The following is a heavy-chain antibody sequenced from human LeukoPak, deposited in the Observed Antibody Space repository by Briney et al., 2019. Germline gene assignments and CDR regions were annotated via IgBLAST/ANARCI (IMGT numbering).Heavy chain of an antibody. CDR1: GFSVRNTH. J-gene: IGHJ4*02. Sequence: PGGSLRLSCAASGFSVRNTHMAWVRQSPGKGLEGVSVVYAGDNTNYAHSVKGRFTISRDNSKNTLYLQMNSLRAEDTAVYYCAAEPGYSGYDYALAYWGEGTLVTVSS. V-gene: IGHV3-66*01. CDR2: VYAGDNT. CDR3: AAEPGYSGYDYALAY. D-gene: IGHD5-12*01.